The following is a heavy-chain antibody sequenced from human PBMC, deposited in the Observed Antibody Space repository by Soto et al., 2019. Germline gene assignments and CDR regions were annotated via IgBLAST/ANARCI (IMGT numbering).Heavy chain of an antibody. V-gene: IGHV3-9*01. CDR3: AKDTEQQWLVQVDV. CDR2: ISWNSGSI. Sequence: GGSLRLSCAASGFTFDDYAMHWVRQAPGKGLEWVSGISWNSGSIGYADSVKGRFTISRGNAKNSLYLQMNSLRAEDTALYYCAKDTEQQWLVQVDVWGQGTTVTVSS. CDR1: GFTFDDYA. J-gene: IGHJ6*02. D-gene: IGHD6-19*01.